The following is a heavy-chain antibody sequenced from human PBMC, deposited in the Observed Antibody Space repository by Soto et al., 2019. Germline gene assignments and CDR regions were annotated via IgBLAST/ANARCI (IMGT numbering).Heavy chain of an antibody. Sequence: SETLSLTCSVSGDSVSSGAYYWSWIRQPPGKGLEWIGYVYYSGSTSYNPSLETGVTISVDTSKNQFSLKLTSVTPADTAVYFFSCYGLVSSFAILLDYWGQGALVTVSS. CDR2: VYYSGST. CDR1: GDSVSSGAYY. D-gene: IGHD3-10*01. V-gene: IGHV4-61*08. CDR3: SCYGLVSSFAILLDY. J-gene: IGHJ4*02.